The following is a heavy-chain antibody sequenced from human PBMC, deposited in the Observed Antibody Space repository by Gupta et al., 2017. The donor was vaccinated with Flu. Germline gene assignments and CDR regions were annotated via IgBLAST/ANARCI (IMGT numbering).Heavy chain of an antibody. CDR1: GGSISSGSYY. J-gene: IGHJ5*02. V-gene: IGHV4-61*02. D-gene: IGHD7-27*01. CDR2: IYTSGST. Sequence: QVQLQESGPGLVNPSQTLSLTCTVSGGSISSGSYYWSWIRQPAGKGLEWIGRIYTSGSTNYNPSLKSRVTISVDTSKNQFSLKLSSVTAADTAVYYCAREMGILVNWFDPWGQGTLVTVSS. CDR3: AREMGILVNWFDP.